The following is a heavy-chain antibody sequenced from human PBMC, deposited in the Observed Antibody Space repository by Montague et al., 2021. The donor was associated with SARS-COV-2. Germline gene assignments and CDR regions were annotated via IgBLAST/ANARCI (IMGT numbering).Heavy chain of an antibody. Sequence: TLSLTCTVSGGSISSGSYYWSWIRQPAGKGLEWIGRIYTSGSTNYNPSLKSRVTISVDTSKNQFFLELSSVAAADTAVYYCARVGVGTMVRGVIPAYYYYGMDVWGQGTTVTVSS. V-gene: IGHV4-61*02. CDR1: GGSISSGSYY. J-gene: IGHJ6*02. CDR3: ARVGVGTMVRGVIPAYYYYGMDV. CDR2: IYTSGST. D-gene: IGHD3-10*01.